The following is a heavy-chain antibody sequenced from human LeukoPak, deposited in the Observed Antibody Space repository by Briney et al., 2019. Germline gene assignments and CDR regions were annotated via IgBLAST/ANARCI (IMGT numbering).Heavy chain of an antibody. Sequence: PGGSLRLSCAASGFTFSSYAMSWVRQAPGKGLEWVSAISGSGGSTYYADSVKGRFTISRDNSKNTLYLQMNSLRVEDTAVYYCARDYYDSSGYSFDYWGQGTLVTVSS. V-gene: IGHV3-23*01. J-gene: IGHJ4*02. D-gene: IGHD3-22*01. CDR2: ISGSGGST. CDR1: GFTFSSYA. CDR3: ARDYYDSSGYSFDY.